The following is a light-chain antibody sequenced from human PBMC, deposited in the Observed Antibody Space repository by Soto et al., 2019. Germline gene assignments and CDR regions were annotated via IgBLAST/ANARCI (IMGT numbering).Light chain of an antibody. CDR2: GAS. Sequence: EIVMTQSPATLSVSPGERATLCCSASQSVSSNLAWYQQKPGQAPRLLIYGASTRATGIPARFSGSGSGTEFTLTISSLQSEDFAVYYCQQYNNWPLTFGQGTRLEIK. J-gene: IGKJ5*01. CDR1: QSVSSN. V-gene: IGKV3-15*01. CDR3: QQYNNWPLT.